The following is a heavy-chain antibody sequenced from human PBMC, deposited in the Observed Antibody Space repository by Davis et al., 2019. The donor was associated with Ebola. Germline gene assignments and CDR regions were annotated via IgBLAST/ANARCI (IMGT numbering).Heavy chain of an antibody. CDR2: INPSSAST. V-gene: IGHV1-46*01. J-gene: IGHJ6*04. Sequence: AASVKVSCKASGYTLTSYYMNWVRQAPGQGLEWMGIINPSSASTNYAQKFQGRVTVTTDSSTSRAYMELTSLRSDDSAVYYCARDASGTNYYYYGMDVWGKGTTVTVSS. CDR3: ARDASGTNYYYYGMDV. D-gene: IGHD3-10*01. CDR1: GYTLTSYY.